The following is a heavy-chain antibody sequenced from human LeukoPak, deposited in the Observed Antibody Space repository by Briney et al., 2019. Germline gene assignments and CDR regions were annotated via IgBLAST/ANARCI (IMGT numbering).Heavy chain of an antibody. Sequence: SETLSLTCTVSGGSISSGGYCWSWIRQHPGKGLEWIGEINHSGSTNYNPSLKSRVTISVDTSKNQFSLKLSSVTAADTAVYYCARGPGGVRFRSGFYFDYWGQGTLVTVSS. D-gene: IGHD3-22*01. CDR3: ARGPGGVRFRSGFYFDY. J-gene: IGHJ4*02. V-gene: IGHV4-39*07. CDR1: GGSISSGGYC. CDR2: INHSGST.